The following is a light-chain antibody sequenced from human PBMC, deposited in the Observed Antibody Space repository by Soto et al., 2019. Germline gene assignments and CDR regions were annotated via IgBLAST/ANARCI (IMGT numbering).Light chain of an antibody. V-gene: IGLV1-44*01. Sequence: QSVLTQPPSASGTPGQRVTISCSGRSSNIGSNTVNWYQQLPGTAPKLLIYSNNQRPSGVPDRFSGSKSGTSVSLAISGLQSEDEADYYCAAWDDSLNGVIFGGGTKLTVL. J-gene: IGLJ2*01. CDR2: SNN. CDR1: SSNIGSNT. CDR3: AAWDDSLNGVI.